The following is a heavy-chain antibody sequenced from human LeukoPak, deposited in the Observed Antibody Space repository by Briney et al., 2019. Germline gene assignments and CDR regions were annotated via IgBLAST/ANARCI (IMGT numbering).Heavy chain of an antibody. V-gene: IGHV3-7*01. Sequence: GGSLRLSCAASGFTFSSYWMSWVRQAPGKGLEWVANIKQDGSEKYYVDSVKGRFTISRDNAKNSLYLQMNSLRAEDTAVYYCARDQRYFDWLLSYFDYWGQGTLVTVSS. D-gene: IGHD3-9*01. CDR1: GFTFSSYW. CDR3: ARDQRYFDWLLSYFDY. J-gene: IGHJ4*02. CDR2: IKQDGSEK.